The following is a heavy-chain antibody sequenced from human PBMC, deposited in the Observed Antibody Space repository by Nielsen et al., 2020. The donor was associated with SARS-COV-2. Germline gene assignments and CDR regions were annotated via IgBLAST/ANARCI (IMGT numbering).Heavy chain of an antibody. Sequence: SETLSLTCTVSGGSMSNSNYYWGWIRQPPGRGLEWIGGIHYTGSTYYNPSLTSRATISVDTSKKQFSLRLSSVTAADTAVYYCARGRGIAVAGTGVLTFDPWGHGILVTVSS. V-gene: IGHV4-39*07. J-gene: IGHJ5*02. CDR2: IHYTGST. CDR3: ARGRGIAVAGTGVLTFDP. CDR1: GGSMSNSNYY. D-gene: IGHD6-19*01.